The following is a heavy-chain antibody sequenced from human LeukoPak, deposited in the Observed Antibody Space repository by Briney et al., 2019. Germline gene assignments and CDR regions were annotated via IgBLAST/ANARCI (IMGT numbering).Heavy chain of an antibody. J-gene: IGHJ4*02. CDR3: AKGTSSSCYSAPNY. D-gene: IGHD2-15*01. CDR2: ICSNDNNT. CDR1: GFTFSSYA. V-gene: IGHV3-23*01. Sequence: GGSLRLSCAASGFTFSSYAINWVRQAPGKGLEWVSAICSNDNNTYYANSVKGRFTISRDNSKNTLSLQLNSLRAEDTAVYYCAKGTSSSCYSAPNYWGQGTLVAVSS.